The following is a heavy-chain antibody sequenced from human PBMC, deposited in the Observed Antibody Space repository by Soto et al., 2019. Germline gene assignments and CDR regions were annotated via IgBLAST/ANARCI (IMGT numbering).Heavy chain of an antibody. V-gene: IGHV1-69*13. CDR2: IIPIFGTA. CDR1: VGTFSSYA. Sequence: GASVKVSCKASVGTFSSYAIRWVRQTPGQGLEWMGGIIPIFGTANYAQKFQGRVTITADESTSTAYMELSSLRSEDTAVYYCATIHKYYDSRGYRAGFDIWGQGTMVTVSS. J-gene: IGHJ3*02. CDR3: ATIHKYYDSRGYRAGFDI. D-gene: IGHD3-22*01.